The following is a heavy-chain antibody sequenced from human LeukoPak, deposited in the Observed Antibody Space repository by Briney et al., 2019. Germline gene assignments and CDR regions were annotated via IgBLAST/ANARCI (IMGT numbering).Heavy chain of an antibody. Sequence: GGSLRPSCAASGFTFSNYAMQWVRQAPGKGLEYVSAISSNGGSTYYANSVKGRFTISRDNSKNILYLQMGSLRAEDMAVYYCARDQGWRDGYNPADYWGQGTLVTVSS. CDR1: GFTFSNYA. CDR3: ARDQGWRDGYNPADY. J-gene: IGHJ4*02. CDR2: ISSNGGST. V-gene: IGHV3-64*01. D-gene: IGHD5-24*01.